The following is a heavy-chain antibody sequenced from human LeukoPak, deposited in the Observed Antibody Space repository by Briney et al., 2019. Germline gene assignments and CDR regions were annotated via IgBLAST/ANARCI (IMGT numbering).Heavy chain of an antibody. CDR2: IWYDGSNK. Sequence: GRSLRLSCAASGFTFSSYGMHWVRQAPGKGLEWVAVIWYDGSNKYYADSVKGRFTISRDNSKNSLYLQMSSLRAEDTAVYYCARDRGYPSYMDVWGKGTTVTVSS. V-gene: IGHV3-33*01. D-gene: IGHD3-10*01. CDR1: GFTFSSYG. CDR3: ARDRGYPSYMDV. J-gene: IGHJ6*03.